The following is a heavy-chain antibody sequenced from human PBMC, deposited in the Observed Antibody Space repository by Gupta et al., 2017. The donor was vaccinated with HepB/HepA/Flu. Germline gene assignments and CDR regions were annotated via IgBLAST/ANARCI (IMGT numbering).Heavy chain of an antibody. Sequence: QLQLVESGGGLVKPGGSLKLSCEASRFTFSDYYLTWIRQAPGKGLQWVAYISRRGDEIYYADSVKGRFTISRDNAKNLLSLQMRSLTVDDTAVYYCARGFVRYSDKRGDDWFDHRGQGTLVTVSS. D-gene: IGHD5-12*01. CDR1: RFTFSDYY. CDR3: ARGFVRYSDKRGDDWFDH. CDR2: ISRRGDEI. J-gene: IGHJ5*02. V-gene: IGHV3-11*01.